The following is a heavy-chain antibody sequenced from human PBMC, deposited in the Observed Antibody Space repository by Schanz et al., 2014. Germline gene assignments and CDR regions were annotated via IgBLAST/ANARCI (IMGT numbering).Heavy chain of an antibody. V-gene: IGHV3-7*01. J-gene: IGHJ4*02. CDR2: IEGDGSRK. Sequence: EVQLVESGGGLVQPGGSLTLSCAASEFIISNYWMTWVRQAPGKGPEWVANIEGDGSRKQYVDSVEGRFTISRDNANNFLFLQMNNLRDEDTAVYYCATHPNWSFEYWGQGALVIVSS. CDR1: EFIISNYW. CDR3: ATHPNWSFEY. D-gene: IGHD1-1*01.